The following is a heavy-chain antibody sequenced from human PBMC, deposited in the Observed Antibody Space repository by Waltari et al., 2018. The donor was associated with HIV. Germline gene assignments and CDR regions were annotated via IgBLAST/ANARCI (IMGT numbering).Heavy chain of an antibody. CDR1: VVALRQYA. CDR3: AKEGIIVLTDAFDI. J-gene: IGHJ3*02. D-gene: IGHD3-22*01. CDR2: ISGSGGST. Sequence: VHLLLSWAVLGEPWGCVSLSCAASVVALRQYAIGWIRRATGEWLEWFSSISGSGGSTYYADSVKGRFTVSRDNSKDTLFLQSSRRRAEDTALYYGAKEGIIVLTDAFDIWGQGTMVIVSS. V-gene: IGHV3-23*01.